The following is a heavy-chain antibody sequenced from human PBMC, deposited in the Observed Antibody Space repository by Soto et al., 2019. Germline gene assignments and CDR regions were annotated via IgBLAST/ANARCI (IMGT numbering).Heavy chain of an antibody. J-gene: IGHJ4*02. CDR1: GGSFSGYY. D-gene: IGHD4-17*01. Sequence: SETLSLTCAVYGGSFSGYYWGWIRQPPGKGLEWIGEINHSGSTNYNPSLKSRVTISVDTSKNQFSLKLSSVTAADTAVYYCARVAPTIGRHDYGDSYFDYWGQGTLVTVSS. V-gene: IGHV4-34*01. CDR3: ARVAPTIGRHDYGDSYFDY. CDR2: INHSGST.